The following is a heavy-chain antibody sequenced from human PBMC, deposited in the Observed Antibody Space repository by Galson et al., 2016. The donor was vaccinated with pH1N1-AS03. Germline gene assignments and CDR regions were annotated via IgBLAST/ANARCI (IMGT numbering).Heavy chain of an antibody. D-gene: IGHD3-3*01. CDR3: ARVSGMVPTEYYFAS. CDR2: IRGTSQIT. J-gene: IGHJ4*02. Sequence: SLRLSCAASGFTFSTFAMSWVRRAPGKGLEWVSLIRGTSQITYYADSVKGRFTISKDNSKSTLFLQMNSLRAEDTAIYYCARVSGMVPTEYYFASWGQGTLVAVSS. CDR1: GFTFSTFA. V-gene: IGHV3-23*01.